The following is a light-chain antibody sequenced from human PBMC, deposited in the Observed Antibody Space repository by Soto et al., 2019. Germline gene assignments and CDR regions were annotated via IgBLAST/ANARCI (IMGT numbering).Light chain of an antibody. Sequence: DYQVTQSPSTLSASVGDRVTITCRASQNIYTWLAWYQQKPGIAPKLLIHKASTLESGVPSRFSGSGYGTEFTLTISGLQPEDSATYYCQQHERYSTFGQWTKVEIK. CDR1: QNIYTW. J-gene: IGKJ1*01. V-gene: IGKV1-5*03. CDR3: QQHERYST. CDR2: KAS.